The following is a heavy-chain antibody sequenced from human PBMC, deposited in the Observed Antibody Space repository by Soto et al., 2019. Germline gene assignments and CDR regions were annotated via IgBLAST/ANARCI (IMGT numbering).Heavy chain of an antibody. D-gene: IGHD4-17*01. CDR3: ARGVPTTVTTYSSFDY. Sequence: GASVKVSCKASGGTFSSYAISWVRQAPGQGLEWMGGIIPIFGTANYAQKFQGRVTITADESTSTAYMELSSLRSEDTAVYYCARGVPTTVTTYSSFDYWGQGTLVTVSS. CDR2: IIPIFGTA. CDR1: GGTFSSYA. J-gene: IGHJ4*02. V-gene: IGHV1-69*13.